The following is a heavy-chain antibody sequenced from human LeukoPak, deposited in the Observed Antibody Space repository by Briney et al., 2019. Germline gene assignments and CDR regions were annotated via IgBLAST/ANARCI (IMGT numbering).Heavy chain of an antibody. CDR3: ARVRDYSNSPFNWFDA. CDR1: GYTFNHNY. J-gene: IGHJ5*02. CDR2: INPNNPAT. V-gene: IGHV1-2*07. Sequence: ASVKVSCKASGYTFNHNYLHWVRQAPGQGLEWMGWINPNNPATHSSHKFQGRVTMASDSSISTVYLEVNRLKPDDTAVYFCARVRDYSNSPFNWFDAWGQGTLVIVSS. D-gene: IGHD6-6*01.